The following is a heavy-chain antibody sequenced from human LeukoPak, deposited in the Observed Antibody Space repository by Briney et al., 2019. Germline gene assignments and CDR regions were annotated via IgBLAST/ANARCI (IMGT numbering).Heavy chain of an antibody. V-gene: IGHV3-48*01. Sequence: GGSLRLSCAASGFTFSSYSMNWVRQAPGKGLEWVSYISSSSSTIYYADSVKGRFTISRDNSKNTLYLQMNSLRAEDTAVYYCAKDLDSSGYYYYFDYWGQGTLVTVSS. CDR3: AKDLDSSGYYYYFDY. CDR1: GFTFSSYS. CDR2: ISSSSSTI. J-gene: IGHJ4*02. D-gene: IGHD3-22*01.